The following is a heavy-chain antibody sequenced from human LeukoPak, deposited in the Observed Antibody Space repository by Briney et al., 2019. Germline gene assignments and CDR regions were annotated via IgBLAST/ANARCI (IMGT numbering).Heavy chain of an antibody. D-gene: IGHD7-27*01. Sequence: GGSLRLSCAAYGFTFNTYTMNWIRQAPGKGLEWVSFINTKSKTIYYADSVKGRFTISRDNAKNSLYLQMNSLRAEDTALYYCVRDRNWAFDYWGQGTLVTVSS. CDR3: VRDRNWAFDY. J-gene: IGHJ4*02. V-gene: IGHV3-48*01. CDR1: GFTFNTYT. CDR2: INTKSKTI.